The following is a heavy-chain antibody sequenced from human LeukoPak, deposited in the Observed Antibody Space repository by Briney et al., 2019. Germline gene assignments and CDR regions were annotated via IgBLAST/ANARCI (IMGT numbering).Heavy chain of an antibody. V-gene: IGHV3-53*01. D-gene: IGHD6-19*01. CDR3: AGATKWLAPDF. J-gene: IGHJ4*02. CDR1: GLTVSTTY. CDR2: IFDAERT. Sequence: PGGSLRLSCAASGLTVSTTYMSWVRQAAGRGWEWVSTIFDAERTTYADSVKGRFIISRDKSKNTLFLQMNSLRADDTAVYYCAGATKWLAPDFWGQGTLVTVSS.